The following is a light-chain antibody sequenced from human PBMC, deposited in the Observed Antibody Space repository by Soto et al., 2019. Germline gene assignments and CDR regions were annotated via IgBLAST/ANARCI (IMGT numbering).Light chain of an antibody. Sequence: DIQMTQSPSSLSTSIGDRFTITFRSSQRINIYLNWYRQKPGKAPELLIYSASNLQSGVPSRFSGSGSGTDFTLTISGLQSEDFATYHCQQSFSTPTFGQGTRLEIK. CDR1: QRINIY. CDR2: SAS. CDR3: QQSFSTPT. V-gene: IGKV1-39*01. J-gene: IGKJ5*01.